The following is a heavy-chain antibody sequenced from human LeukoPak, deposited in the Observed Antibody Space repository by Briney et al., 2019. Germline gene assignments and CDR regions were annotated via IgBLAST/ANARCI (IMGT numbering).Heavy chain of an antibody. V-gene: IGHV4-34*01. CDR1: GGSFSGYY. CDR3: ARVKYDSSGYYPYAFDI. J-gene: IGHJ3*02. CDR2: INHSGST. Sequence: PSETLSLTCAVYGGSFSGYYWSWIRQPPGKGLEWIGEINHSGSTNYNPSLKSRVTISVDTSKNQFSLKLSSVTAADTAVYYCARVKYDSSGYYPYAFDIWGQGTMVTVSS. D-gene: IGHD3-22*01.